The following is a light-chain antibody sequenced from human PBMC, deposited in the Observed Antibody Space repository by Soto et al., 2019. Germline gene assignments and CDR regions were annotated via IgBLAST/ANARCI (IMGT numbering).Light chain of an antibody. V-gene: IGKV1-9*01. J-gene: IGKJ1*01. Sequence: DIQLTQSPSFLSASIGDRVTITCRPIRAISTNLAWYQQEPGKAPKLVIYAASTLQSGVPSRFSGSGSGTEFTLTISSLQPEDFATYYCQHLNGYPRAFGQGTKVEI. CDR1: RAISTN. CDR3: QHLNGYPRA. CDR2: AAS.